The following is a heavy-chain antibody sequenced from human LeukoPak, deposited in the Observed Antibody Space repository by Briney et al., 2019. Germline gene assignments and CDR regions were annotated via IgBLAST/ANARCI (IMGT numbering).Heavy chain of an antibody. D-gene: IGHD2-15*01. CDR2: ISAYNGDT. J-gene: IGHJ4*02. Sequence: ASAKVSCKSSGYTFTNYGITWVRQAPGQGLEWMGWISAYNGDTKYAQKFQGRVTMTTDTSTSTAYMEVRSLRSDDTAMYYCARVCHWDIDNTRGDPLDYWGQGTLVTVSS. CDR3: ARVCHWDIDNTRGDPLDY. V-gene: IGHV1-18*01. CDR1: GYTFTNYG.